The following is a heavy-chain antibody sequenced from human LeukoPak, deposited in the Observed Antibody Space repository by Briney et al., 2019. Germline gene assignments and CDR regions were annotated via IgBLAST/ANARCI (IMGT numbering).Heavy chain of an antibody. CDR2: INPSGGT. J-gene: IGHJ4*02. CDR1: GYTFTSYY. Sequence: ASVKVSCKAFGYTFTSYYVHWVRQAPGQGLEWMGIINPSGGTNYAQKFQGRVTMTRDTSTSTVYMELCSLRSEDTAVYYCARGTPGYSSVWGQGTLVTVSS. CDR3: ARGTPGYSSV. V-gene: IGHV1-46*01. D-gene: IGHD6-19*01.